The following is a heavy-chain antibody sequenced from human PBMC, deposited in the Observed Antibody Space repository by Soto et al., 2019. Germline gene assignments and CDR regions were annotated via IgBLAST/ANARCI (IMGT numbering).Heavy chain of an antibody. Sequence: PSETLALTCAVYGGSFSGYYLSWIRQPTGKGLEWISEINHSGSTNYNPSLKSRVTISVDTSKNQFSLKLSSVTAADTAVYYCARVKGYYDFRSGYYSYYYYGMDVWGQGTTVTVSS. CDR3: ARVKGYYDFRSGYYSYYYYGMDV. D-gene: IGHD3-3*01. CDR1: GGSFSGYY. J-gene: IGHJ6*02. CDR2: INHSGST. V-gene: IGHV4-34*01.